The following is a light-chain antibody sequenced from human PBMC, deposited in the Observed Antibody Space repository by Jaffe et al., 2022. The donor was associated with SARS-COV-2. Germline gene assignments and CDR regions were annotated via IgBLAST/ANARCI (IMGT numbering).Light chain of an antibody. J-gene: IGKJ1*01. CDR2: WAS. CDR3: HQYYGPLPGT. CDR1: QSVLYSSNNKNS. V-gene: IGKV4-1*01. Sequence: DIVMTQSPDSLAVSLGERATINCKSSQSVLYSSNNKNSLAWYQQKPGQPPKLLIYWASTRESGVPDRFSGSGSGTDFTLTISSLRAEDVAVYYCHQYYGPLPGTFGQGTKVEIK.